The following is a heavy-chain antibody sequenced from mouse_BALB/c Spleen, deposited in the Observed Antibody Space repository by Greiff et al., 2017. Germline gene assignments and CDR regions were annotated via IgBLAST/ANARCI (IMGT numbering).Heavy chain of an antibody. J-gene: IGHJ4*01. CDR2: IYPGGGYT. Sequence: VKLMESGAELVRPGTSVKISCKASGYTFTNYWLGWVKQRPGHGLEWIGDIYPGGGYTNYNEKFKGKATLTADTSSSTAYMQLSSLTSEDSAVYFCARYDYPAMDYWGQGTSVTVSS. CDR3: ARYDYPAMDY. CDR1: GYTFTNYW. V-gene: IGHV1-63*02. D-gene: IGHD2-4*01.